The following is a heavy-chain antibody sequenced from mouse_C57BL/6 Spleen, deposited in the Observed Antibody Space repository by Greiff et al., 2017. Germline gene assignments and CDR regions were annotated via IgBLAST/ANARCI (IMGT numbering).Heavy chain of an antibody. CDR1: GYTFTSYW. Sequence: QVQLQQPGAELVRPGSSVKLSCKASGYTFTSYWMHWVKQRPIQGLEWIGNIDPSDSETHYNQKFKDKATLTVDKSSSTAYMQLSSLTSEDSAVYYCARGDYDDLHYWGQGTTLTVSS. D-gene: IGHD2-4*01. J-gene: IGHJ2*01. CDR2: IDPSDSET. CDR3: ARGDYDDLHY. V-gene: IGHV1-52*01.